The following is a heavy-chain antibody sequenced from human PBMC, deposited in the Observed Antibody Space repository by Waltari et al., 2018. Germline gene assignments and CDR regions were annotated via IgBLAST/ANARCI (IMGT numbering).Heavy chain of an antibody. V-gene: IGHV3-72*01. CDR2: SRDKGSSDTT. D-gene: IGHD3-22*01. J-gene: IGHJ4*02. CDR1: GFTLSDHY. CDR3: ARGYSYASGAYCSDY. Sequence: EVQLVESGGGLVQPGGSLRLSCAASGFTLSDHYVDWVRQAPGSGLRWVGRSRDKGSSDTTEYAASVKGRFTIARDDSKNSLYLQMNSLKTEDTAVYYCARGYSYASGAYCSDYWGQGTLVTVSS.